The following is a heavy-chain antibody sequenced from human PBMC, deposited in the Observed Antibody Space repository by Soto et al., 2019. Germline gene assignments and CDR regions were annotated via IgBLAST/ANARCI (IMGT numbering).Heavy chain of an antibody. CDR1: GFTLTSYT. CDR3: VRERGLSSFYGMDV. CDR2: ITSSSSHI. D-gene: IGHD3-10*01. V-gene: IGHV3-21*02. Sequence: EVQLVESGGGLGKPGGSLRLSCAASGFTLTSYTMNWFRQASGKWLEWVSSITSSSSHIYYADSVKRRFTISRDNAGNSPYLQMNSLRAEDSAVYYCVRERGLSSFYGMDVWGHGTTVTVAS. J-gene: IGHJ6*02.